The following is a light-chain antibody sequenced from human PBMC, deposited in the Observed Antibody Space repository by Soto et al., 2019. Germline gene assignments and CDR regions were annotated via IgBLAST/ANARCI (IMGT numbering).Light chain of an antibody. Sequence: DIVLTQSPGTLSLSPGERATLSCRASQTVTRSYLAWYQHKPGQAPRLLIYGASSRATGIPDRFSGTGSETDFTLTINRLEPEDFAVYYCQQYENSPITFGQGTRLEIK. V-gene: IGKV3-20*01. CDR2: GAS. CDR3: QQYENSPIT. CDR1: QTVTRSY. J-gene: IGKJ5*01.